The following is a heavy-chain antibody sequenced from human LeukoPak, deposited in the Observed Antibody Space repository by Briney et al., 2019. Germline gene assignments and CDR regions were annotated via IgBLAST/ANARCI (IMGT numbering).Heavy chain of an antibody. D-gene: IGHD2-15*01. CDR2: IYYSGST. Sequence: SETLSLTCTVSGGSISSPYYYWGWIRQPPGKGLEWIGSIYYSGSTYYNPSLKSRVTISVDTSKNQFSLKLSSVTAADTAVYYCARDLYCSGGSCYHYYFDYWGQGTLVTVSS. J-gene: IGHJ4*02. CDR1: GGSISSPYYY. CDR3: ARDLYCSGGSCYHYYFDY. V-gene: IGHV4-39*07.